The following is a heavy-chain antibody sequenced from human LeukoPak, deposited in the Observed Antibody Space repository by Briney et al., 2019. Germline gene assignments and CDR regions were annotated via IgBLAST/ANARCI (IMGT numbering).Heavy chain of an antibody. CDR2: INHSGST. CDR3: ARVTGSGSYYKRFSGYFDY. J-gene: IGHJ4*02. CDR1: GVSISSSNSY. D-gene: IGHD3-10*01. Sequence: SETPSLTCTVSGVSISSSNSYWGWIRQPPGKGLEWIGEINHSGSTNYNPSLKSRVTISVDTSKNQFSLKLSSVTAADTAVYYCARVTGSGSYYKRFSGYFDYWGQGTLVTVSS. V-gene: IGHV4-39*07.